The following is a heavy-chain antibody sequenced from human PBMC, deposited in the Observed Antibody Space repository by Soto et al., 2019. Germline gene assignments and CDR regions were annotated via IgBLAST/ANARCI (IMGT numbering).Heavy chain of an antibody. CDR3: AKDLVAVAGTGIYYFDY. CDR2: ISYDGSNK. J-gene: IGHJ4*02. CDR1: GFTFSSYG. D-gene: IGHD6-19*01. Sequence: GGSLRLSCAASGFTFSSYGMHWVRQAPGKGLEWVAVISYDGSNKYYADSVKGRFTISRDNSKNTLYLQMNSLRAEDTAVYYCAKDLVAVAGTGIYYFDYWGQGTLVTVSS. V-gene: IGHV3-30*18.